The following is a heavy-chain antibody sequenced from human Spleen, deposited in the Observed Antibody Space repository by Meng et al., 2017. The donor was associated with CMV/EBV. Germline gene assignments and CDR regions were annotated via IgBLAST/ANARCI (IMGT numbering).Heavy chain of an antibody. V-gene: IGHV4-39*01. CDR2: IYYSGST. D-gene: IGHD1-26*01. CDR1: GGSISSSSYY. CDR3: ATHVGRRPPLN. J-gene: IGHJ4*02. Sequence: SETLSLTCTVSGGSISSSSYYWGWIRQPPGKGLEWIGSIYYSGSTYYNPSLKSRVTISVDTSKNQFSLKLSSVTAADTAVYFCATHVGRRPPLNWGQGTLVTVSS.